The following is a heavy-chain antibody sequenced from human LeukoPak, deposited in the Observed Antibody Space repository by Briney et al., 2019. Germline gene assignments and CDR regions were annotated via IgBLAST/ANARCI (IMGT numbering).Heavy chain of an antibody. CDR2: IYYSGST. Sequence: PSETLSLTCTVSGDSISSYYWSWIRQPPGKGLEWVGYIYYSGSTHYNPSLKSRVTISGGTAQDPFSPKLSSVTAAGTAVYYCARDLRITRVRGVIRYYYYYMDVWGKGTTVTVSS. V-gene: IGHV4-59*01. CDR1: GDSISSYY. D-gene: IGHD3-10*01. J-gene: IGHJ6*03. CDR3: ARDLRITRVRGVIRYYYYYMDV.